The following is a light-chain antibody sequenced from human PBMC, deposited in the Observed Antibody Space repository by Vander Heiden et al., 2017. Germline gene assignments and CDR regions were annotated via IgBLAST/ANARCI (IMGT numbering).Light chain of an antibody. CDR1: QDISNY. CDR2: AAS. V-gene: IGKV1-16*02. J-gene: IGKJ3*01. CDR3: QHYKSYPFS. Sequence: DIQMTQSPSSLSASVGDRVTITCRASQDISNYLAWFQQKPGRAPNSLIYAASTLHSGVSSKFSGSGSGTDFTLTISSLQPEDFATYYCQHYKSYPFSFGPGTKVDMK.